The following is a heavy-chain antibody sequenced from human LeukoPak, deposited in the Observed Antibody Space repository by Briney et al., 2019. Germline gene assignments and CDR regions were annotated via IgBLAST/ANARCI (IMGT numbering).Heavy chain of an antibody. Sequence: GGSLRLSCAASGFTFADYYMSWVRQAPGKGLEYLSYISIDGSDIVYVDSVKGRFTISRDNTKNSLYLQMNRLRAEDTAVYYCVRPVRMPDSWGQGTLVTASS. CDR3: VRPVRMPDS. D-gene: IGHD2-2*01. V-gene: IGHV3-11*01. CDR2: ISIDGSDI. J-gene: IGHJ4*02. CDR1: GFTFADYY.